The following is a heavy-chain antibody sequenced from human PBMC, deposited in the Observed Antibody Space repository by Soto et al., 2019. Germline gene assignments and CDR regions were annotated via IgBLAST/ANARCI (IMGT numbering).Heavy chain of an antibody. CDR2: ITSDGSTI. J-gene: IGHJ4*02. D-gene: IGHD6-19*01. V-gene: IGHV3-11*01. CDR3: ASDRQLVAGTGDFFDH. Sequence: QVQLVESGGGLVKPGGSLRLSCAASGFTFSDYYMSWIRQAPGKGLEWISYITSDGSTIYYADSVRGRFTISRDNAKNSMFLQMNSLRAEDTAVYYCASDRQLVAGTGDFFDHWGQGILVTVSS. CDR1: GFTFSDYY.